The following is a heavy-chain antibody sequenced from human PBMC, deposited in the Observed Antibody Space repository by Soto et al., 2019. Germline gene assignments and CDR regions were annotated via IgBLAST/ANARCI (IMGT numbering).Heavy chain of an antibody. CDR2: IKTDGSEK. V-gene: IGHV3-7*05. CDR3: ASSMGRGGNDY. Sequence: EVQLVESGGGLVQPGGSLRLSCAASGFTFSDYWMSWVRQAPGKGLECVANIKTDGSEKYYVDTVKGRFTISRDNDKNSLYLQMNSLRAEDTAVYYCASSMGRGGNDYWGQGTLVAVSS. J-gene: IGHJ4*02. CDR1: GFTFSDYW. D-gene: IGHD3-10*01.